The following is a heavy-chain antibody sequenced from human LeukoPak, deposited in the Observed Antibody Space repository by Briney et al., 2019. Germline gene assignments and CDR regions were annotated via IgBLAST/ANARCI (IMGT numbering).Heavy chain of an antibody. J-gene: IGHJ6*03. Sequence: PGGSLRLSCAASGFIFRNYWMSWVRQAPGKGLEWVAFIQYDGSNKDYADSVKGRFTISRDNSKNTLYLQMNSLRPEDTAVYYCAKDRNWENYYYYYMDVWGKGTTVTISS. CDR3: AKDRNWENYYYYYMDV. D-gene: IGHD7-27*01. CDR2: IQYDGSNK. V-gene: IGHV3-30*02. CDR1: GFIFRNYW.